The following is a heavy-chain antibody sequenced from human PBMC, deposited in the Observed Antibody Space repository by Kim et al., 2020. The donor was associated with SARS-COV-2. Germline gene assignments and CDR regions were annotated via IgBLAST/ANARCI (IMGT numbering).Heavy chain of an antibody. J-gene: IGHJ4*01. V-gene: IGHV4-34*01. CDR3: ARGYYYDSSGCPRGVDY. Sequence: SETLSLTCAVYGGSFSGYYWSWIRQPPGKGLEWIGEINHSGSTNYNPSLKSRVTISVDTSKNQFSLKLSSVTAADTAVYYCARGYYYDSSGCPRGVDYWG. CDR2: INHSGST. D-gene: IGHD3-22*01. CDR1: GGSFSGYY.